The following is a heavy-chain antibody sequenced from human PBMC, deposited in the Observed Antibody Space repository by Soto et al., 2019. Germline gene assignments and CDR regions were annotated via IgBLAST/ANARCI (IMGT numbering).Heavy chain of an antibody. Sequence: PSETLSLTCTVSGGSISSGGYYWSWIRQHPGKGLEWIGYIYYSGSTYYNPSLKSRVTISVDTSKNQFSLKLSSVTAADTAVYYCARVPLVPYAFDIWGQGTMVTVSA. V-gene: IGHV4-31*03. CDR2: IYYSGST. CDR3: ARVPLVPYAFDI. J-gene: IGHJ3*02. CDR1: GGSISSGGYY. D-gene: IGHD2-8*01.